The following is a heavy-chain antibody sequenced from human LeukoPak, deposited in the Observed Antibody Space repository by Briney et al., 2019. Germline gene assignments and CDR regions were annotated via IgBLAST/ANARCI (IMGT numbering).Heavy chain of an antibody. J-gene: IGHJ1*01. Sequence: SQTLSLTCAISGDSVSSNSAAWNWIRQSPSRGLEWLGRTYYRSKWSNDYAESVRSRITISPDTSRNQFSLKLSSVTAADTAVYYCARLDCGGDCYSRYFVQHWGQGTLVTVSS. CDR2: TYYRSKWSN. D-gene: IGHD2-21*02. CDR3: ARLDCGGDCYSRYFVQH. V-gene: IGHV6-1*01. CDR1: GDSVSSNSAA.